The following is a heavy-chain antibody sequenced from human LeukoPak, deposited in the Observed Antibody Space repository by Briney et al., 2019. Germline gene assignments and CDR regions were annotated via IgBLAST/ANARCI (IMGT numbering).Heavy chain of an antibody. CDR2: IYHSGST. CDR1: GYSISSGYY. Sequence: PSETLSLTCTVSGYSISSGYYWGWIRQPPGKGLEWIGSIYHSGSTYYNPSLKSRVTISVDTSKNQFSLKLSSVTAVDTAVYYCAAQPYSSSWYGGFDYWGQGTLVTVSS. D-gene: IGHD6-13*01. CDR3: AAQPYSSSWYGGFDY. V-gene: IGHV4-38-2*02. J-gene: IGHJ4*02.